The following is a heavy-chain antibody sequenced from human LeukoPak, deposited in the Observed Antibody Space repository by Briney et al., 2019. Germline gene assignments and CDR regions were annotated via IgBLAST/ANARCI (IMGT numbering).Heavy chain of an antibody. CDR1: GGSIRSYY. Sequence: SETLSLTCTVSGGSIRSYYWSWIRQPPGKGLEWVGYIYYSGSTNYNPSLKSRVSISVDTSKNQFSLKLSSVTAADTAVYYCARTGSTVTMLYPFDHWGQGALVTVSS. J-gene: IGHJ4*01. V-gene: IGHV4-59*01. D-gene: IGHD4-17*01. CDR3: ARTGSTVTMLYPFDH. CDR2: IYYSGST.